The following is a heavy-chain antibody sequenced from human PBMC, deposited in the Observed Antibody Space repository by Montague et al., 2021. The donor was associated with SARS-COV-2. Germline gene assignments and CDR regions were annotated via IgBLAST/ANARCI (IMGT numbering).Heavy chain of an antibody. D-gene: IGHD6-19*01. Sequence: SETLSLTCSVSGDSISRSTNHWGWIRQPPGKGLEWIASIHYSGRTYHNPPLKSRVTMSVDTSKNQFSLKLSSVTAADTAVYYCTRTTDDSALAATFWGQGTLVTASS. V-gene: IGHV4-39*01. CDR2: IHYSGRT. CDR3: TRTTDDSALAATF. CDR1: GDSISRSTNH. J-gene: IGHJ4*02.